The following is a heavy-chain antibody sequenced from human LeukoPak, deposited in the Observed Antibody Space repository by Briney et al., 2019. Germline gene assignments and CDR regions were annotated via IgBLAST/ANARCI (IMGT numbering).Heavy chain of an antibody. V-gene: IGHV1-18*01. Sequence: ASVKVSCKASGYAFSGSYLHWVRHAPGQGLEWMGWIGAYNGDTNYAQKLQDRVTMTTDTSTSTAYMELRSLRSDDTAVYYCTRDRGYGDDSFDPWGQGTLVSVSS. CDR1: GYAFSGSY. J-gene: IGHJ5*02. D-gene: IGHD4-17*01. CDR2: IGAYNGDT. CDR3: TRDRGYGDDSFDP.